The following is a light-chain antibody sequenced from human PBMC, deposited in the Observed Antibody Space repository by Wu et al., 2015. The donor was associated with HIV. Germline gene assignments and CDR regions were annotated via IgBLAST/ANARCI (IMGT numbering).Light chain of an antibody. J-gene: IGKJ4*01. CDR2: AAS. CDR3: QQLNSYPLT. CDR1: QDISSY. Sequence: DIQMTQYPSSLSASVGDRVTITCRASQDISSYLAWYQQMPGIAPKLLIYAASTLQSGVPSRFSGSGSGTEFTLTISSLQPEDFATYYCQQLNSYPLTFGGGTKVEIK. V-gene: IGKV1-9*01.